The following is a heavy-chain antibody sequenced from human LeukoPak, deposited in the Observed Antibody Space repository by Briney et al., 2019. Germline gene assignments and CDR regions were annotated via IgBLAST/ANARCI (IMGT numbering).Heavy chain of an antibody. Sequence: GSLRLSCAASGFTFSSYSMNWVRQAPGKGLEWVSSISSSSIYIYYADSLKGRFTISRDNARNSLYLQMNSLRAEDTAVYYCARPRGNVEMATIPFDYWGQGTVVTVSS. CDR2: ISSSSIYI. D-gene: IGHD5-24*01. J-gene: IGHJ4*02. CDR3: ARPRGNVEMATIPFDY. V-gene: IGHV3-21*01. CDR1: GFTFSSYS.